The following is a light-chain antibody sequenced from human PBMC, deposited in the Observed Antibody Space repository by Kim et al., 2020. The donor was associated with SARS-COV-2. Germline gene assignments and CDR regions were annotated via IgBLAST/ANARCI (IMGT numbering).Light chain of an antibody. J-gene: IGLJ3*02. CDR2: ENN. CDR1: SGSIASKY. CDR3: QSYDVSTEV. Sequence: NFMLTQPHSVSESPGKTVTISCTRSSGSIASKYVQWYQQRSGSAPTTVIYENNQRPSGVPDRFSGSIDTSSNSASLTISGLETEDAADYYCQSYDVSTEVFGGGTKLTVL. V-gene: IGLV6-57*04.